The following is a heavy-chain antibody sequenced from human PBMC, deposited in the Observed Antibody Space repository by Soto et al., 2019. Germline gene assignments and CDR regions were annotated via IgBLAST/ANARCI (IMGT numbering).Heavy chain of an antibody. D-gene: IGHD1-26*01. CDR2: ISYDGSNK. CDR3: AKEGGGNKADYFDY. CDR1: GFTFSSYG. V-gene: IGHV3-30*18. Sequence: QVQLVESGGGVVQPGRSLRLSCAASGFTFSSYGMHWVRQAPGKGLEWVAVISYDGSNKYYADSVKGRFTISRDNSKNTLDLQMNSLRAEDTAVYYCAKEGGGNKADYFDYWGQGTLVTVSS. J-gene: IGHJ4*02.